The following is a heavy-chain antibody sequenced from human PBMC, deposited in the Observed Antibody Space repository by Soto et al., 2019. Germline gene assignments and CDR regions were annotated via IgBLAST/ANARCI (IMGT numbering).Heavy chain of an antibody. J-gene: IGHJ6*02. CDR2: IYYSGST. V-gene: IGHV4-30-4*01. D-gene: IGHD2-15*01. CDR1: GGSISSGDYY. Sequence: SETLSLTCTVSGGSISSGDYYWSWIRQPPGKGLEWIGYIYYSGSTYYNPSLKSRVTISVDTSKNQFSLKLSSVTAADTAVYYCARNMGGGYSGPYGMDVWGQGTKVTVSS. CDR3: ARNMGGGYSGPYGMDV.